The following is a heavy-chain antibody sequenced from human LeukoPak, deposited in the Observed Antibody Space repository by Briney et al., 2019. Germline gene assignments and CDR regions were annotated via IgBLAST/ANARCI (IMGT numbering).Heavy chain of an antibody. CDR2: VYPSGST. D-gene: IGHD6-25*01. CDR1: GDSISNSNW. J-gene: IGHJ4*02. CDR3: GTTEHDSGDY. Sequence: SGTLSLTCAVSGDSISNSNWWTWIRQPPGKGLEWIGEVYPSGSTNYSPSLKSRVTISVDKSKNQFSLTLRSVTAADTAVYFCGTTEHDSGDYWGQGTLVTVSS. V-gene: IGHV4-4*02.